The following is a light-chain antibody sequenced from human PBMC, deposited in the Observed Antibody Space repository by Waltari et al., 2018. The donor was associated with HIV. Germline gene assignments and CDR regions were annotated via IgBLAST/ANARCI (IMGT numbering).Light chain of an antibody. Sequence: QSVLTQPPSVSAAPGQKVTISCSGNSSNIGNNFVSWYQQFPGTAPKHLIYDTEKRPSGIPERFSGSKSGTSATLGITGLQTGDEAVYYCGTWDSSLSAGVFGGGTKVTVL. V-gene: IGLV1-51*01. CDR1: SSNIGNNF. CDR2: DTE. J-gene: IGLJ3*02. CDR3: GTWDSSLSAGV.